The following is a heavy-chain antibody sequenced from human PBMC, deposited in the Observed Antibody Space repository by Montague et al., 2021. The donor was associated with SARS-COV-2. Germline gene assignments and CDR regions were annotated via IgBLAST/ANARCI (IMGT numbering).Heavy chain of an antibody. CDR1: GGSFSTYS. V-gene: IGHV4-34*01. D-gene: IGHD2-2*01. CDR2: IHHSGST. J-gene: IGHJ6*03. CDR3: ARLADGVVPAPKLGVGPYYPYASMDV. Sequence: SETLSLTCAVHGGSFSTYSWNWIRQPPGKGLEWIGEIHHSGSTNYNPSLKSRVTISADTSKNQCSLKLTSVAAADTAVYYCARLADGVVPAPKLGVGPYYPYASMDVWGKGTTVTVSS.